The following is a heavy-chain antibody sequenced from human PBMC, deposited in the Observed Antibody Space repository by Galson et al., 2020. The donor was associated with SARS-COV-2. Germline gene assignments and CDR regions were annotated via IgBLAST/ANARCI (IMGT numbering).Heavy chain of an antibody. V-gene: IGHV3-30*01. Sequence: GGSLRLSCAASGFTFSSYAMHWVRQAPGKGLEWVAVISYDGSNKYYADSVKGRFTISRDNSKNTLYLQMNSLRAEDTAVYYCAREGYYYDSSGIFDIWGQGTMVTVSS. D-gene: IGHD3-22*01. J-gene: IGHJ3*02. CDR1: GFTFSSYA. CDR2: ISYDGSNK. CDR3: AREGYYYDSSGIFDI.